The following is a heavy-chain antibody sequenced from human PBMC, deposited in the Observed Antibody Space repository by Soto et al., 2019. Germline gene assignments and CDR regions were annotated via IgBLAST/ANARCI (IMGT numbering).Heavy chain of an antibody. CDR3: GRGPSPRAPAGGTPYYYAMDV. Sequence: QVQLVQSGAEAKQSGASVKVSCKASGYDFTAYDINWVRQASGQGLEWMGWMNPINGATGTARRFQGRGSLSRNTATGTAYLELTRLRSDDTAVYYCGRGPSPRAPAGGTPYYYAMDVWGQGTTVTVSS. V-gene: IGHV1-8*02. D-gene: IGHD6-13*01. J-gene: IGHJ6*02. CDR2: MNPINGAT. CDR1: GYDFTAYD.